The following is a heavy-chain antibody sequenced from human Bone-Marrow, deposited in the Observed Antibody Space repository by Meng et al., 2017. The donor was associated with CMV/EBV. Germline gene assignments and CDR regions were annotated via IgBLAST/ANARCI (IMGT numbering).Heavy chain of an antibody. CDR3: ARDALSSGGDY. J-gene: IGHJ4*02. CDR1: GFTFRKYT. CDR2: ISSNGGTI. V-gene: IGHV3-21*01. D-gene: IGHD6-19*01. Sequence: GESLKISCAASGFTFRKYTMNWVRRAPGKGLEWVSSISSNGGTIQYSDSVKGRFTISRDNARNSVYLLMSSLRAEDTAFYYCARDALSSGGDYWGQGGLVTVSS.